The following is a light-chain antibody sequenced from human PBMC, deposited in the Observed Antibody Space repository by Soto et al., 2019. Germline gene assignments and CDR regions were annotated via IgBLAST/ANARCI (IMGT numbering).Light chain of an antibody. J-gene: IGLJ1*01. CDR1: SSDVGGYSY. V-gene: IGLV2-14*01. Sequence: QXVLTQPASVSGSPWQSIAISCTGTSSDVGGYSYVSWYQQQPGKAPKLVISDVGNRPSGVSDRFSGSKSGNTASLTISGLQTEDEADYYCASYTTSSTYVFGTGTKVSVL. CDR3: ASYTTSSTYV. CDR2: DVG.